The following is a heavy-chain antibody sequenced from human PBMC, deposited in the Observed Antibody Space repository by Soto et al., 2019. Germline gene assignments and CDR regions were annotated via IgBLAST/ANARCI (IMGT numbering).Heavy chain of an antibody. D-gene: IGHD2-8*01. V-gene: IGHV1-3*01. CDR2: INAGNGNT. J-gene: IGHJ5*02. Sequence: ASVKVSCKASGYTFTSYAMHWVRQAPGQRLEWMGWINAGNGNTKYSQKFQGRVTITRDTSASTAYMELSSLRSEDTAVYYCAVIGYCTYGVCYNNWFDPWGQGTLVTVSS. CDR3: AVIGYCTYGVCYNNWFDP. CDR1: GYTFTSYA.